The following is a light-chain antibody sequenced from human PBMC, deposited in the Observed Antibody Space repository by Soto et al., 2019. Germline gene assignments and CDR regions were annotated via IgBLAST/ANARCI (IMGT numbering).Light chain of an antibody. V-gene: IGKV3-20*01. CDR1: QSVSSSY. Sequence: EIVLTQSPGTLSLSPGERATLSCRASQSVSSSYLAWYQQKPGQALRLLIYGASSRATGIPDRFSGSGSGTDFTLTISSLEPEDFAVYYCQQYGSSPGTFGQGTKVEIK. J-gene: IGKJ1*01. CDR2: GAS. CDR3: QQYGSSPGT.